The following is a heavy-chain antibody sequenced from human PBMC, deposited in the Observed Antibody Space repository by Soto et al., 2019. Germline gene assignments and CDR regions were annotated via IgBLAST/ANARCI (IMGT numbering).Heavy chain of an antibody. CDR1: GFDFNRYS. CDR3: TSSTSPHAY. J-gene: IGHJ4*02. CDR2: INSGSTSV. D-gene: IGHD2-2*01. V-gene: IGHV3-48*04. Sequence: GGSLRLSCVASGFDFNRYSMHWVRQAPGEGLEWISYINSGSTSVFYADSVRGRCTISRDNAKNSLYLQMNSLRAEDTAVYYCTSSTSPHAYWGQGTLVTVSS.